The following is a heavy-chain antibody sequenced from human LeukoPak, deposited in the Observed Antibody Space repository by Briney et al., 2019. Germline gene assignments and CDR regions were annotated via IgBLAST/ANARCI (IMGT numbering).Heavy chain of an antibody. CDR3: ARGIELGPNN. CDR2: IIPIFGTV. D-gene: IGHD1-7*01. J-gene: IGHJ4*02. V-gene: IGHV1-69*05. Sequence: SVHVSCKASGGTFSSYAISWVRQAPGQGLEWMGGIIPIFGTVNYAQKFQGRVTITTDESTSTAYMELSSLRSEDTAVYYCARGIELGPNNWGQGTLVTVSS. CDR1: GGTFSSYA.